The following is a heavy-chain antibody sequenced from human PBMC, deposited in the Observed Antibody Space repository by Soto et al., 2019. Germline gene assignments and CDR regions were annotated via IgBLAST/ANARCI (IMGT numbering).Heavy chain of an antibody. CDR2: TYHSGST. J-gene: IGHJ4*02. V-gene: IGHV4-30-2*01. CDR1: GGSISSGGYS. CDR3: ASSGRYSRVDY. D-gene: IGHD1-26*01. Sequence: SETLSLTCAVSGGSISSGGYSWRWIRQPPGKGLEWIGYTYHSGSTYYNPSLKSRVTISLDRSKNQFSLKLTSVTAADTAVYYCASSGRYSRVDYWGQGTLVTVSS.